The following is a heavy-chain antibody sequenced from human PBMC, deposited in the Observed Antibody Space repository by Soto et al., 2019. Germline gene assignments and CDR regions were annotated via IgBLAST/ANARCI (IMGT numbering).Heavy chain of an antibody. CDR1: GGSFSGYY. CDR2: INHSGST. V-gene: IGHV4-34*01. D-gene: IGHD6-13*01. J-gene: IGHJ4*02. CDR3: ARDLSSKYSSSWYGARGGFDY. Sequence: QVQLQQWGAGLLKPSETLSLTCAVYGGSFSGYYWSWIRPPPGKGLEWIGEINHSGSTNYNPSLKSPVTISVATSNNQFSLQLSSATAADTAVYYCARDLSSKYSSSWYGARGGFDYWGQGTLVTVSS.